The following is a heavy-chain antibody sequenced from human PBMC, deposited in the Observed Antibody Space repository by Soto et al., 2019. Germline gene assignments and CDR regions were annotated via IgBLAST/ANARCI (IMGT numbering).Heavy chain of an antibody. CDR2: TYYRSKWYN. CDR1: GDSVSSNSAA. Sequence: SQTLSLTCAISGDSVSSNSAAWNWIRQSPSRGLEWLGRTYYRSKWYNDYAVSVKSRITINPDTSKNQFSLQLNSVTPEDTAVYYFARSVSVRSSGWYNFSSWFDPWGQGTLVTVSS. CDR3: ARSVSVRSSGWYNFSSWFDP. D-gene: IGHD6-19*01. V-gene: IGHV6-1*01. J-gene: IGHJ5*02.